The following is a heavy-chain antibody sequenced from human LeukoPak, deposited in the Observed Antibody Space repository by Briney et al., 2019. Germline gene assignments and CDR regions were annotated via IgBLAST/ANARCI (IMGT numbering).Heavy chain of an antibody. V-gene: IGHV3-23*01. CDR2: LGGGGIDT. CDR3: ASPGATSKFDY. Sequence: GGSLRLSCAASGFTFSNYAMSWVRQAPGKGLEWVSTLGGGGIDTYYADSVKGRFTISRDNAKNTLYLQMNSLRAEDTAVYFCASPGATSKFDYWGQGTLVTVSS. D-gene: IGHD1-26*01. J-gene: IGHJ4*02. CDR1: GFTFSNYA.